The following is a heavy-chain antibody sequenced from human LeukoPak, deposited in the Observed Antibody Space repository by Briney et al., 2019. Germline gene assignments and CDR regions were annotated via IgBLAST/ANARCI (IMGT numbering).Heavy chain of an antibody. CDR1: GFTFSSYA. Sequence: GGSLRLSCAASGFTFSSYAMHWVRQAPGKGLEWVAVISYDGSNKYYADSVKGRFTISRDNSKNTLYLQMNSLRAEDTAVYYCASLQEEYYFDYWGQGTLVTVSS. V-gene: IGHV3-30*01. CDR3: ASLQEEYYFDY. CDR2: ISYDGSNK. J-gene: IGHJ4*02.